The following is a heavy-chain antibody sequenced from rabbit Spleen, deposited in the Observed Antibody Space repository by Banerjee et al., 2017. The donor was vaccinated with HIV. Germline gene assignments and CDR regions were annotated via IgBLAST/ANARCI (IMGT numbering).Heavy chain of an antibody. CDR2: INAITGKA. J-gene: IGHJ4*01. CDR3: ARNSVDDAVGYAVGFDL. Sequence: QEQLVESGGGLVKPEGSLKLSCTASGFSFSNKAVMCWVRQAPGKGLEWIACINAITGKAVYASWAKGRFTFSKTSSTTVTLQMTSLTAADTATYFCARNSVDDAVGYAVGFDLWGPGTLVTVS. CDR1: GFSFSNKAV. V-gene: IGHV1S45*01. D-gene: IGHD6-1*01.